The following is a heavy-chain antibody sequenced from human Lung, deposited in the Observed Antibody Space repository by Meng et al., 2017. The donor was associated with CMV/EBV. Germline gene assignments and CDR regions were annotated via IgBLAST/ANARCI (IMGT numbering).Heavy chain of an antibody. V-gene: IGHV4-59*01. J-gene: IGHJ5*02. CDR2: IYYSGST. Sequence: SETLSLTCTVSGGSISSYYWSWIRQPPGKGLEWIGYIYYSGSTNYNPSLKSRVTISVDTSKNQFSLKLSSVTAADTAVYYCASYRSGTPGRIDPWGQGTLVTVSS. D-gene: IGHD1-1*01. CDR3: ASYRSGTPGRIDP. CDR1: GGSISSYY.